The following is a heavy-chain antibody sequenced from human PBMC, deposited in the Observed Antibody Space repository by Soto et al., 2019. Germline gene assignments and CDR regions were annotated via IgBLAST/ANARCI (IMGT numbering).Heavy chain of an antibody. D-gene: IGHD3-3*01. V-gene: IGHV4-38-2*02. J-gene: IGHJ4*02. Sequence: SETLSLTCAVSGYSISSGYYWGWIRQPPGKGLEWIGTIYLSGTTYYNPSLKSRVTISVDPSKNQFSLKLSSVTAADTAVYYCAREGDDVLRFLEWLSDGGRYFDYWGQGTLVTV. CDR2: IYLSGTT. CDR3: AREGDDVLRFLEWLSDGGRYFDY. CDR1: GYSISSGYY.